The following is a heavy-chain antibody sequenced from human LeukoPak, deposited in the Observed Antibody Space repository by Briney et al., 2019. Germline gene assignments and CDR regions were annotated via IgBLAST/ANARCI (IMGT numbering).Heavy chain of an antibody. CDR1: GGSFSGYY. V-gene: IGHV4-34*01. J-gene: IGHJ4*02. CDR3: ARCYYDFWSGYQSPPYYFDY. Sequence: SETLSLTCAVYGGSFSGYYWSWIRQPPGKGLEWIGEINHSGSTNYNPSLKSRVTISVDTSKNQFSLKLSSVTAADTAVYYCARCYYDFWSGYQSPPYYFDYWGQGTLVTVSS. CDR2: INHSGST. D-gene: IGHD3-3*01.